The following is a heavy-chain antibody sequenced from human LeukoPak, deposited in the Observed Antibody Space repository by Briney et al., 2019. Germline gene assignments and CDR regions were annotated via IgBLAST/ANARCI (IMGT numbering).Heavy chain of an antibody. J-gene: IGHJ1*01. CDR2: INHSGST. V-gene: IGHV4-34*01. CDR1: GGSFSGYY. Sequence: SETLSLTCAVYGGSFSGYYWSWIRQPPGKGLEWIGEINHSGSTNYNPSLKSRVTISVDTSKNQFSLKLSSVTAADTAVYYCARGPYGDYAIRYFQHWGQGTLVTVSS. CDR3: ARGPYGDYAIRYFQH. D-gene: IGHD4-17*01.